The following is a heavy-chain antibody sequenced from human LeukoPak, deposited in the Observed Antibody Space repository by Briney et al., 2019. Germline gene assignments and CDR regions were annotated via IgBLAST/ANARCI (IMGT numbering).Heavy chain of an antibody. J-gene: IGHJ3*02. CDR3: ARGLEYSSTDVLDI. CDR1: GLTLSRYS. V-gene: IGHV3-21*01. CDR2: IGTSGLYI. D-gene: IGHD6-6*01. Sequence: PGGSLRLSCAASGLTLSRYSANWGRQAPGKGLGWVSSIGTSGLYIYYAHSLNGRFTTSTDTAKNTCFLQKNSPLAENTPLYYCARGLEYSSTDVLDICGQGAIVTVS.